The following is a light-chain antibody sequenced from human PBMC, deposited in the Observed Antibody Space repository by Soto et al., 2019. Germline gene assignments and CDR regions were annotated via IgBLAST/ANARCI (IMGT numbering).Light chain of an antibody. V-gene: IGKV3-20*01. Sequence: EIVLTQSPGTLSLSPGEGATLSCKASQSVSSTYLAWYQQKAGQAPRLLIYGASSRATGIPDRFSGSGSGTDFTLTISRLEPEDFAVYYCQQYGSSPITFGQGTRLEN. J-gene: IGKJ5*01. CDR2: GAS. CDR1: QSVSSTY. CDR3: QQYGSSPIT.